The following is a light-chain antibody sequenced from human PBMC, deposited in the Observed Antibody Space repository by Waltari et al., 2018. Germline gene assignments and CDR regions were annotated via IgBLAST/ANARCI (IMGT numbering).Light chain of an antibody. CDR3: GTWNMAPYVFI. CDR2: DND. Sequence: SVLTQPPSVSAAPGQQVTISCSGSSPNIGSKFVSWYQQIPGIAPKLLIYDNDKRPSGIPDRFSGSKSGTSATLDITGLQTGDEADYYCGTWNMAPYVFIFGGGTKLTVL. CDR1: SPNIGSKF. V-gene: IGLV1-51*01. J-gene: IGLJ2*01.